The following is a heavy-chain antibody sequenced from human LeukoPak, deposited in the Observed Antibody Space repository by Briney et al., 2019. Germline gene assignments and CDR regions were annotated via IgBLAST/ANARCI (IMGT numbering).Heavy chain of an antibody. CDR1: GGSISSSSYY. V-gene: IGHV4-39*07. D-gene: IGHD6-25*01. Sequence: SETLSLTCTVSGGSISSSSYYWGWIRQPPGKGLERIGSIYYSGSTYYNPSLKSRVTISVDTSKNQFSLKLSSVTAADTAVYYCARGGRLRAFNRWGQGTLVTVSS. CDR2: IYYSGST. CDR3: ARGGRLRAFNR. J-gene: IGHJ4*02.